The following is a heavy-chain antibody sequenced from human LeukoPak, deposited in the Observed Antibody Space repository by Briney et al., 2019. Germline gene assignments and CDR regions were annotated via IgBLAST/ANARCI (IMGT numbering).Heavy chain of an antibody. D-gene: IGHD2-15*01. CDR3: ARPQSRYCSGGSCPGGGMDV. Sequence: GGSLRLSCAASGFTFSSYAMHWVRQAPGKGLEWVAVISYDGSNKYYADSVKGRFTISRDNSKNTLYLQMNSLRAEDTAVYYCARPQSRYCSGGSCPGGGMDVWGLGTTVTVSS. V-gene: IGHV3-30-3*01. J-gene: IGHJ6*02. CDR2: ISYDGSNK. CDR1: GFTFSSYA.